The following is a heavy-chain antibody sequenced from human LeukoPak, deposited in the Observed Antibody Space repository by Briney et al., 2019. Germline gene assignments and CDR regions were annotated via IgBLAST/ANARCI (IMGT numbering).Heavy chain of an antibody. CDR2: IWYDGSNK. J-gene: IGHJ5*02. Sequence: PGGSLRLSCAASGFTFSSYGMHWVRQAPGKGLEWVAVIWYDGSNKYYADSVKGRFTISRDNSKNTVYLQMNSLRAEDTALYYCAKTTTGYSSGRSPGWPADLWGQGTLVTVSS. V-gene: IGHV3-33*06. D-gene: IGHD6-19*01. CDR3: AKTTTGYSSGRSPGWPADL. CDR1: GFTFSSYG.